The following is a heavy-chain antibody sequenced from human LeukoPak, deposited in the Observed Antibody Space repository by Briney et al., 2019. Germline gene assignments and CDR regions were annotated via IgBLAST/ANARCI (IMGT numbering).Heavy chain of an antibody. CDR2: IYYSGST. D-gene: IGHD1-26*01. CDR3: ARQGRGQSGSYDY. Sequence: PSETLSLTCTVSGGSISSYYCSWIRQPPGKGLEWIGYIYYSGSTNYNPSLKSRVTISVDTSKNQFSLKLSSVTAADTAVYYCARQGRGQSGSYDYWGQGTLVTVSS. V-gene: IGHV4-59*08. CDR1: GGSISSYY. J-gene: IGHJ4*02.